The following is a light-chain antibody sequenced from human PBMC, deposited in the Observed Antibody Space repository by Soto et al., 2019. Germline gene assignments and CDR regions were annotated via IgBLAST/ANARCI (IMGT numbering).Light chain of an antibody. Sequence: QSALTQPASVSGSPGQSITISCTGNSSEVGGYNYVSWYQQHPGKAPKLMIYDVSSRPSGVSNRFSGSKSGNTASLTTSELQAEDEADYYCSSYTSSTTEVFVTGTKVTVL. CDR3: SSYTSSTTEV. CDR1: SSEVGGYNY. CDR2: DVS. J-gene: IGLJ1*01. V-gene: IGLV2-14*01.